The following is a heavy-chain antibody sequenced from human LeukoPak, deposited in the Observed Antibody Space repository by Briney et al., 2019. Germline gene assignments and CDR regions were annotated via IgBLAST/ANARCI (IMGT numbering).Heavy chain of an antibody. V-gene: IGHV4-38-2*01. CDR2: IYDSGST. J-gene: IGHJ5*02. Sequence: GSLRLSCVVSGFTFSGYGLSWVRQTPGKGLEWIGSIYDSGSTYYNPSLKSRVTISVDTSKNQFSLKLNSVTAADTAVYYCARHYGPWGQGTLVTVSS. CDR1: GFTFSGYG. CDR3: ARHYGP. D-gene: IGHD3-16*01.